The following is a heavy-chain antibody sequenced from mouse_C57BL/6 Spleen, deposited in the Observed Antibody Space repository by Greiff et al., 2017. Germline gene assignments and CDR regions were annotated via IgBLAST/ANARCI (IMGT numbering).Heavy chain of an antibody. CDR2: IHPNSGST. Sequence: VQLQQPGAELVKPGASVKLSCKASGYTFTSYWMHWVKQRPGQGLEWIGMIHPNSGSTNYNEKFKSKATLTVDKSSSTAYMQLSSLTSEDSAVYYCAREAGGSSIDYWGQGTTLTVSS. J-gene: IGHJ2*01. D-gene: IGHD1-1*01. CDR3: AREAGGSSIDY. V-gene: IGHV1-64*01. CDR1: GYTFTSYW.